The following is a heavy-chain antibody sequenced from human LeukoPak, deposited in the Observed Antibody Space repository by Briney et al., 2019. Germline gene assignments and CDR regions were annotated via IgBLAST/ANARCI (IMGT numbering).Heavy chain of an antibody. V-gene: IGHV4-34*01. CDR2: INHSGST. Sequence: SETLSLTCAVYGGSFSGYYWSWIRQPPGKGLEWIGEINHSGSTNYNPSLKSRVTISVDTSKDQFSLKLSSVTAADAAVYYCARAGYSYGTGYYFDYWGQGALVTVSS. CDR1: GGSFSGYY. J-gene: IGHJ4*02. D-gene: IGHD5-18*01. CDR3: ARAGYSYGTGYYFDY.